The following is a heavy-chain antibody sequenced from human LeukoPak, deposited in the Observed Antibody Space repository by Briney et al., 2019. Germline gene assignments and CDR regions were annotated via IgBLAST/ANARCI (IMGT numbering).Heavy chain of an antibody. J-gene: IGHJ6*02. CDR1: GGSMGSHY. Sequence: KSSETLSLTCTVSGGSMGSHYWSWIRQPPGKGLEWIGCINYSGSTYYNPSLKSRVAISVDTSKNQFSLKLSSVTAADTAVYYCARVLLEIPYYYGMDVWGQGTTVTVSS. CDR2: INYSGST. V-gene: IGHV4-59*11. CDR3: ARVLLEIPYYYGMDV. D-gene: IGHD2-15*01.